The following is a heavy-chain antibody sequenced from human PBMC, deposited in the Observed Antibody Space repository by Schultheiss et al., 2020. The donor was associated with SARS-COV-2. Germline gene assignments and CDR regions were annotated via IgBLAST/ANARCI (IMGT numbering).Heavy chain of an antibody. CDR2: IYTSGST. CDR1: GGSISSSSYY. Sequence: SETLSLTCTVSGGSISSSSYYWSWIRQPPGKGLEWIGRIYTSGSTNYNPSLKSRVTMSVDTSKNQFSLKLSSVTAADTAVYYCARDVYVWGKGTTVTVSS. CDR3: ARDVYV. V-gene: IGHV4-61*02. J-gene: IGHJ6*04.